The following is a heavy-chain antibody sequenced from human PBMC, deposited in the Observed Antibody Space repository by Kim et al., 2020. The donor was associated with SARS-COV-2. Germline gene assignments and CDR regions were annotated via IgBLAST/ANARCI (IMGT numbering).Heavy chain of an antibody. CDR2: IDPSDSYT. J-gene: IGHJ5*02. Sequence: GESLKISCKGSGYSFTSYWISWVRQMPGKGLEWMGRIDPSDSYTNYSPSFQGHVTISADKSISTAYLQWSSLKASDTAMYYCARLSRGIVVVPAAGWFDPWGQGTLVTVSS. V-gene: IGHV5-10-1*01. CDR3: ARLSRGIVVVPAAGWFDP. D-gene: IGHD2-2*01. CDR1: GYSFTSYW.